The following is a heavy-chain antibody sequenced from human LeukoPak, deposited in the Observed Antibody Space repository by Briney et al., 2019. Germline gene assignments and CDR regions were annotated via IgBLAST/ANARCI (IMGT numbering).Heavy chain of an antibody. CDR3: AREDWVPDCSGGSCYYMDV. CDR2: INWNGGST. V-gene: IGHV3-20*04. D-gene: IGHD2-15*01. Sequence: PGGSLRLSCAASGFTFDDYGMSWVRQAPGKGQEWVSGINWNGGSTGYADSVKGRFTISRDNAKNSLYLQMNSLRAEDTALYYCAREDWVPDCSGGSCYYMDVWGKGTTVTVSS. CDR1: GFTFDDYG. J-gene: IGHJ6*03.